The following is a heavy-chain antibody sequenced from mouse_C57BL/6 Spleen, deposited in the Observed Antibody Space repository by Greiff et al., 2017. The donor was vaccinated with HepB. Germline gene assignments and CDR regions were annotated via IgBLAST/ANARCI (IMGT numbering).Heavy chain of an antibody. J-gene: IGHJ2*01. V-gene: IGHV1-80*01. CDR2: IYPGDGDT. CDR3: ARHYGSGGYFDY. D-gene: IGHD1-1*01. CDR1: GYAFSSYW. Sequence: QVQLQQSGAELVKPGASVKISCKASGYAFSSYWMNWAKQRPGKGLEWIGQIYPGDGDTNYNGKFKGKATLTADKSSSTAYMQLSSLTSEDSAVYFCARHYGSGGYFDYWGQGTTLTVSS.